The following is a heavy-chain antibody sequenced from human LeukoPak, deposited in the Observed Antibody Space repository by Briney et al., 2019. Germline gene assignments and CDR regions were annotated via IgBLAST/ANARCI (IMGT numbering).Heavy chain of an antibody. D-gene: IGHD1-1*01. J-gene: IGHJ4*02. Sequence: SETLSLTCAVYGRSFSDYYWSWIRQPPGEGLEWIGEINHSGSTNYNPSLRSRVTISVDTSKDQFSLRLNSVTAADTAVYYCARGQTTPVGINDYWGQGTLVTVSS. V-gene: IGHV4-34*01. CDR3: ARGQTTPVGINDY. CDR1: GRSFSDYY. CDR2: INHSGST.